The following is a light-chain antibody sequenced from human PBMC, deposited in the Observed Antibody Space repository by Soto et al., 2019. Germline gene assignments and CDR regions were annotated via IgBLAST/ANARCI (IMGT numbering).Light chain of an antibody. CDR2: VSSDGSH. CDR3: QTWGSGVRV. Sequence: QPVLTQSPSASASLGASVKLTCTLSSGHNSFAIAWHQQQPDRGPRFVMKVSSDGSHIKGDGIPDRFSASSSGAERYLTISSLRSEDEADYYCQTWGSGVRVFGGGTKLTVL. CDR1: SGHNSFA. V-gene: IGLV4-69*01. J-gene: IGLJ3*02.